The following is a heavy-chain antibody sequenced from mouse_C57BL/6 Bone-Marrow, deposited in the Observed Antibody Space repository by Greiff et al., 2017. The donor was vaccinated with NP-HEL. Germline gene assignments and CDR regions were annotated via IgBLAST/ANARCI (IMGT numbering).Heavy chain of an antibody. D-gene: IGHD1-2*01. J-gene: IGHJ4*01. CDR3: ARDASHSFSDY. V-gene: IGHV7-1*01. CDR2: SRNKANDYTT. CDR1: GFTFSDFY. Sequence: EVKLMESGGGLVQSGRSLRLSCATSGFTFSDFYMEWVRQAPGKGLEWIAASRNKANDYTTEYSASVKGRFIVSRDTSQSILYLQMNALRAEDTAIYYCARDASHSFSDYWGQGTSVTVSS.